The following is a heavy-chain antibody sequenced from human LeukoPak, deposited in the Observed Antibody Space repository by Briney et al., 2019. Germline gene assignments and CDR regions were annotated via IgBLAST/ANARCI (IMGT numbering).Heavy chain of an antibody. Sequence: SQTLSLTCTVSGGSISSGDYYWSWIRQPPGKGLEWIGYIYYSGSTYYNPSLKSRVTISVDTSKNQFSLKLSSVTAADTAVYYCARLVVVPARAEGYYFAYWGKGPLSPSPQ. V-gene: IGHV4-30-4*01. D-gene: IGHD2-15*01. CDR3: ARLVVVPARAEGYYFAY. CDR1: GGSISSGDYY. J-gene: IGHJ4*02. CDR2: IYYSGST.